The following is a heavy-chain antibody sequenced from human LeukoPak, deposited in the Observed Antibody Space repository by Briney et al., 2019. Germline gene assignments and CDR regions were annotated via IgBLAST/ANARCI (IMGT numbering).Heavy chain of an antibody. CDR3: ARSRSISAALEY. V-gene: IGHV3-48*04. CDR1: EFTFVRYA. J-gene: IGHJ4*02. D-gene: IGHD6-13*01. Sequence: GGSLRLSCAASEFTFVRYAMNWVRQAPGKGLEWVSYISSSSFKIGYADSVKGRFTISRDNSKNSLYLQMNSLRAEGTAVYYCARSRSISAALEYWGQGTLVTVSS. CDR2: ISSSSFKI.